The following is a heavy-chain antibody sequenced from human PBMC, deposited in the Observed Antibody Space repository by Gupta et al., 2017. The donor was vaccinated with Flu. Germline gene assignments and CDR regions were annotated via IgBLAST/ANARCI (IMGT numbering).Heavy chain of an antibody. CDR3: AKDLLSEESCSSSTGAGTYFYYGMDV. D-gene: IGHD2-2*01. CDR2: ISYDGTKD. J-gene: IGHJ6*02. CDR1: GSPFRTYG. V-gene: IGHV3-30*18. Sequence: QLQLVESGGCVVQPGRSLRLSCAACGSPFRTYGVHCVRRALYKGLEWVETISYDGTKDYYANSVNGRLTISRDKAKTTLYLQMNSLRIEETAVFYCAKDLLSEESCSSSTGAGTYFYYGMDVWGQGTTVTVSS.